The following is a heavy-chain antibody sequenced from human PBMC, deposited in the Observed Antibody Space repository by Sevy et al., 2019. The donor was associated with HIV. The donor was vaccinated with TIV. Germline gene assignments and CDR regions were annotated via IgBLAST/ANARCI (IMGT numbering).Heavy chain of an antibody. CDR2: ISSSSNYI. CDR3: AGGSDLVSERRSDGLDY. D-gene: IGHD2-2*01. CDR1: GFTFSNYR. J-gene: IGHJ4*02. V-gene: IGHV3-21*01. Sequence: GGSLRLSCAASGFTFSNYRMNWVRQAPGKGLEWGSSISSSSNYIYYADSVKGRFTISRDNAKNSLYLQMNSLRAEDTAGYDGAGGSDLVSERRSDGLDYWGQGTLVTVSS.